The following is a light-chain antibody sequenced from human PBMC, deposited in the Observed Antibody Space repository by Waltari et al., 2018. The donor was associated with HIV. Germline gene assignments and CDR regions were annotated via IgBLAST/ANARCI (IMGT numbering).Light chain of an antibody. CDR2: QVN. V-gene: IGLV2-8*01. CDR1: SSDVGGYNS. CDR3: SSFAGSNNLMV. J-gene: IGLJ2*01. Sequence: QSALTQPPSASGSPGQSVTISCTGTSSDVGGYNSVSWYQQHPGKAPKLIIYQVNKRPSGVPDRFSGTKSGNRASLTVSGLQAEDAADYYCSSFAGSNNLMVFGGGTKLTVL.